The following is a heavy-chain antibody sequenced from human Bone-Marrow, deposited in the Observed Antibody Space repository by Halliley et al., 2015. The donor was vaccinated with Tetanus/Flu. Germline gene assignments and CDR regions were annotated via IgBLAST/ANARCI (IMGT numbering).Heavy chain of an antibody. CDR3: TTGVYDGIG. Sequence: LEWVGRIKIKSDGGTTDYTAPVKGRFTISRDDSKNTLYLQMNSLKTEDTAVYYCTTGVYDGIGWGQGTLVTVSS. V-gene: IGHV3-15*07. J-gene: IGHJ4*02. CDR2: IKIKSDGGTT. D-gene: IGHD2-8*01.